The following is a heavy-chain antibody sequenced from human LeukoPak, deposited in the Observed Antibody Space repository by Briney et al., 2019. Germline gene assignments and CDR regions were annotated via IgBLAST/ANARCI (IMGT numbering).Heavy chain of an antibody. CDR3: ATLLRPGIAAAGLYYFDY. J-gene: IGHJ4*02. Sequence: GESLKISCKGSGYSFTSYWIGWGRQMPGKGLEWMGIIYPGDSDTRYSPSFQGQVTISADKSISTAYLQWSSLKASDTAMYYCATLLRPGIAAAGLYYFDYWGQGTLVTVSS. V-gene: IGHV5-51*01. CDR2: IYPGDSDT. CDR1: GYSFTSYW. D-gene: IGHD6-13*01.